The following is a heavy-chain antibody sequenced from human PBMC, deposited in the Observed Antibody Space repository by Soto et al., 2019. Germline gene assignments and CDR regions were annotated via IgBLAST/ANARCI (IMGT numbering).Heavy chain of an antibody. V-gene: IGHV3-64D*08. CDR2: ISSNGGST. J-gene: IGHJ6*02. Sequence: PGGSLSLSCAASGFTFSSYAMHWVRQAPGKGLEYVSAISSNGGSTYYADSVKGRFTISRDNSKNTLYLQMSSLRAEDTAVYYCVKGEGYCSSTSCYSETDYYGMDVWGQGTTVTVSS. D-gene: IGHD2-2*01. CDR3: VKGEGYCSSTSCYSETDYYGMDV. CDR1: GFTFSSYA.